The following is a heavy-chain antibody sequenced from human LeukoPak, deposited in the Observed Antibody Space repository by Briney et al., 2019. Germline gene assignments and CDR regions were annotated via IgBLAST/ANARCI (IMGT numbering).Heavy chain of an antibody. CDR1: GYTFTSYD. V-gene: IGHV1-8*01. Sequence: ASVNVSCKASGYTFTSYDINWVRQATGQGLEWMGWMNPNSGNSGYAQKFQGRVTMTRSTSLNTAYMELSSLRSEDTAVYYCARGQTEYDSSGSHYHNGMDVWGQGTTVTVSS. CDR2: MNPNSGNS. J-gene: IGHJ6*02. D-gene: IGHD3-22*01. CDR3: ARGQTEYDSSGSHYHNGMDV.